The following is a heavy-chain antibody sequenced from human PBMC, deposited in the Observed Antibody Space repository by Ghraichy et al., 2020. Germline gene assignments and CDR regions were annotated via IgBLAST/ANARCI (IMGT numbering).Heavy chain of an antibody. CDR1: GFTFSSYS. J-gene: IGHJ6*02. CDR2: ISSSSSTI. D-gene: IGHD3-22*01. V-gene: IGHV3-48*02. CDR3: ARGRQPPYSRVYYYGMDV. Sequence: GESLNISCAASGFTFSSYSMNWVRQAPGKGLEWVSYISSSSSTIYYADSVKGRFTISRDNAKNSLYLQMNSLRDEDTAVYYCARGRQPPYSRVYYYGMDVWGQGTTVTVSS.